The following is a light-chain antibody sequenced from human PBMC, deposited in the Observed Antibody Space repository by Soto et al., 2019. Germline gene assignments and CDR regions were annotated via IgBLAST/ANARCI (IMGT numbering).Light chain of an antibody. CDR3: CSNAGSYTWV. V-gene: IGLV2-11*01. J-gene: IGLJ3*02. CDR1: SRDVGGYNY. Sequence: QSALTQPRSVSGSPGQSVTISCIGTSRDVGGYNYVSWYQQHPRKAPKLMIYDVSNRPSRVPDRFSGSKSGNTAPLTISGLQAEDEADYYCCSNAGSYTWVFGGGTKVTVL. CDR2: DVS.